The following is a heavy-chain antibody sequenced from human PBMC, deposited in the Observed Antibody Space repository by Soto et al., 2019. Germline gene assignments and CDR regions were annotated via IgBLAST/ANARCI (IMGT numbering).Heavy chain of an antibody. CDR3: ARKGTTYYDLWSGYYADY. V-gene: IGHV3-48*01. J-gene: IGHJ4*02. Sequence: EVQLVESGGALVQPGGSLRLSCAASGFTFSYYSMNWVRQAPGKGLEWVSTITSRSDTTHYADSVKGRFIVSRDNAKNSLYLQMNSLRAEDAGVYYCARKGTTYYDLWSGYYADYWGQGTLVTVSS. CDR2: ITSRSDTT. CDR1: GFTFSYYS. D-gene: IGHD3-3*01.